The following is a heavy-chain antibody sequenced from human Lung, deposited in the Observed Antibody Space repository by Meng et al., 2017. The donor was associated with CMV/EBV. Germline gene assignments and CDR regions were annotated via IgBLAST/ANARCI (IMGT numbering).Heavy chain of an antibody. CDR1: GCSLSTSGVG. CDR3: AHRSMYCSSTSCYAKFDY. CDR2: IYWDDAK. Sequence: QITLKESGPTLVKPXXXXTXTXISXGCSLSTSGVGVGWIRQPPGKALEWLALIYWDDAKRYSPSLKSRVTITKDTPKNQVVLTMTNMDPVDTGTYYCAHRSMYCSSTSCYAKFDYWGQGTLVTVSS. D-gene: IGHD2-2*01. V-gene: IGHV2-5*02. J-gene: IGHJ4*02.